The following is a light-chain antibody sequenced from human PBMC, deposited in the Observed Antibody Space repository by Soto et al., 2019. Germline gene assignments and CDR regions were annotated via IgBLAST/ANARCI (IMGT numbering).Light chain of an antibody. CDR1: QSVRNN. CDR3: QQYGSSPSWT. J-gene: IGKJ1*01. CDR2: DAS. Sequence: EIVMTQSPGTLSVSPGERVTLSFRASQSVRNNLAWYQQKPGQGPRLLIYDASTRATGIPARFSGSGSGTDFTLTISRLEPEDFAVYYCQQYGSSPSWTFGQGTKVDIK. V-gene: IGKV3-20*01.